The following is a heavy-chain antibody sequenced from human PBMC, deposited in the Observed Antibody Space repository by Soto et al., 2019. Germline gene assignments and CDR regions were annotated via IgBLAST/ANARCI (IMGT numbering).Heavy chain of an antibody. CDR3: ARDWWLRHFHGNYYCVDV. CDR1: GGSINTYY. D-gene: IGHD3-9*01. CDR2: IFYSGNT. V-gene: IGHV4-59*01. Sequence: PSETLSLTCTVSGGSINTYYWSWIRQPPGKGLEWIGYIFYSGNTNYNPSLKSRVTISVDTSKNQVSLNLRSVTAADTAVYYCARDWWLRHFHGNYYCVDVWGQGTTVTVSS. J-gene: IGHJ6*02.